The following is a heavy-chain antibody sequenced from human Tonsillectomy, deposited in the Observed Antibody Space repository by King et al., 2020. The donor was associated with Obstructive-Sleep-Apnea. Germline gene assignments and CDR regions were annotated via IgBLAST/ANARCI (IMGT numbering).Heavy chain of an antibody. Sequence: VQLVESGGGLVQPGGSLRLSCAASGFTFSSYSMNWVRQAPGKGLEWVSYISSSSSTIYYADSVKGRFTISRDNAKNSLYLQMNRLRAEDTAVYYCARVTMVRGVLDAFDIWGQGTMVTVSS. D-gene: IGHD3-10*01. CDR1: GFTFSSYS. CDR2: ISSSSSTI. V-gene: IGHV3-48*04. CDR3: ARVTMVRGVLDAFDI. J-gene: IGHJ3*02.